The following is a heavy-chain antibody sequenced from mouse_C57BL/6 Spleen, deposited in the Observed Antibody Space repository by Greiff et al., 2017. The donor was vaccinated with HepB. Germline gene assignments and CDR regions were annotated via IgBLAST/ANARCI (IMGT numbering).Heavy chain of an antibody. D-gene: IGHD2-4*01. CDR1: GYTFTNYW. V-gene: IGHV1-63*01. CDR3: ARSMITTTRVYYFDY. J-gene: IGHJ2*01. CDR2: IYPGGGYT. Sequence: VQLQQSGAELVRPGTSVKMSCKASGYTFTNYWIGWAKQRPGHGLEWIGDIYPGGGYTNYNEKFKGKATLTADKSSSTAYMQFSSLTSEDSAIYYCARSMITTTRVYYFDYWGQGTTLTVSS.